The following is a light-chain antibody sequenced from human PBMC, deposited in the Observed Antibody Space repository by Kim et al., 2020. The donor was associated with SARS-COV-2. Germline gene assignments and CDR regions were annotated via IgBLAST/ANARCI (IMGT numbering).Light chain of an antibody. CDR1: SSNIGSDYD. CDR2: VTN. J-gene: IGLJ1*01. Sequence: RVTISCTGSSSNIGSDYDVHWYQQLPGPAPKLLIYVTNNRPSGVPDRFSGSRSGTSASLAITGLQADDEADYFCQSYDSSLSGYVFGTGTKVTVL. CDR3: QSYDSSLSGYV. V-gene: IGLV1-40*01.